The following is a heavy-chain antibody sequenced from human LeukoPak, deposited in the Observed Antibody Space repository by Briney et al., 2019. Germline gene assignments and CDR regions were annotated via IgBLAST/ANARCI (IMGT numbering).Heavy chain of an antibody. D-gene: IGHD3-16*01. V-gene: IGHV3-15*01. Sequence: GGSLRLSCAASGFIFNTAWMAWVRQAPGKGLEWVGRIRSKSDGGTTYYAAPVKGRFTISRDDSKNTLYLQMNSLKIEDTALYYCTTDLRLWGRGTLVTVSS. CDR2: IRSKSDGGTT. J-gene: IGHJ2*01. CDR3: TTDLRL. CDR1: GFIFNTAW.